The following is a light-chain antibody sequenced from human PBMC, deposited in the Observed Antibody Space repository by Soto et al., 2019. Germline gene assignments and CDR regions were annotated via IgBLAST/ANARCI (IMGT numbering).Light chain of an antibody. J-gene: IGKJ5*01. CDR3: QQRSHWPST. CDR2: DAS. Sequence: EIVLTQSPATLSLSPGERATLSCRASQSVTTYLAWYQQKPGQAPRLLIYDASNRATGIPARFSGSGSGTDFTLTISSLEPEDVAVYYCQQRSHWPSTFGQGTRLEIK. V-gene: IGKV3-11*01. CDR1: QSVTTY.